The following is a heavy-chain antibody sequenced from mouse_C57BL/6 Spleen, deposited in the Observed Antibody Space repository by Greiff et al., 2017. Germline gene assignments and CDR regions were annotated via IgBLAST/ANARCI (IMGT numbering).Heavy chain of an antibody. D-gene: IGHD2-4*01. Sequence: EVKVVESEGGLVQPGSSMKLSCTASGFTFSDYYMAWVRPVPEKGLEWVANIYYDGCSTYYLDSLKSRFIISRDNAKNILYLQMSSLKSEDTATYYCARGIYDYDHAMDDWGQGTSVTVSS. CDR1: GFTFSDYY. J-gene: IGHJ4*01. CDR3: ARGIYDYDHAMDD. CDR2: IYYDGCST. V-gene: IGHV5-16*01.